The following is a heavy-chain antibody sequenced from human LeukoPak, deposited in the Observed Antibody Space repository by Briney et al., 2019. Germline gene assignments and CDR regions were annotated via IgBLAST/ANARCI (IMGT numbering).Heavy chain of an antibody. CDR1: SGSFNTNY. CDR3: ARDGHDSGDYNWFDP. CDR2: ITYSGTT. V-gene: IGHV4-59*01. D-gene: IGHD4-17*01. J-gene: IGHJ5*02. Sequence: SETLSLTCTVSSGSFNTNYWSWIRQPPGKGLEWIGYITYSGTTNYNPSLKSRVTISVDTSKNQFSLKLSSVTAADTAVYYCARDGHDSGDYNWFDPWGQGTLVTVSS.